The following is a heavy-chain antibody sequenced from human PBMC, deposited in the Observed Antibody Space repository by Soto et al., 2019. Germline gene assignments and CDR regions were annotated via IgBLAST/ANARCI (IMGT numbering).Heavy chain of an antibody. CDR2: ISYDGSNK. J-gene: IGHJ4*02. CDR1: GFTFSSYG. V-gene: IGHV3-30*03. CDR3: ARSPYSVSYLAYFDY. D-gene: IGHD1-26*01. Sequence: QVQLVESGGGVVQPGRSLRLSCAASGFTFSSYGMHWVRQAPGKGLEWVAVISYDGSNKYYADSVKGRFTISRDNSKNTVYLQMTSLRAEDMAVYYCARSPYSVSYLAYFDYWGQGNLVTVPS.